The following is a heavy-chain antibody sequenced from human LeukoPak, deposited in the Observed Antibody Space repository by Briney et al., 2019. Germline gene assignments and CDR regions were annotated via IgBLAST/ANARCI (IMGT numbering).Heavy chain of an antibody. CDR1: GYTFTSYY. V-gene: IGHV1-2*02. CDR3: ARVSPPYYYGSGSYQNWFDP. D-gene: IGHD3-10*01. CDR2: INPNSGGT. J-gene: IGHJ5*02. Sequence: ASVKVSCKASGYTFTSYYMHWVRQAPGQGLEWMGWINPNSGGTNYAQKFQGRVTMTRDTSISTAYMELSSLRSEDTAVYYCARVSPPYYYGSGSYQNWFDPWGQGTLVTVSS.